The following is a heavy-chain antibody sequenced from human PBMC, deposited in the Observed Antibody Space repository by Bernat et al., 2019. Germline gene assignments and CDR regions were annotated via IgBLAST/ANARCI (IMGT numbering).Heavy chain of an antibody. D-gene: IGHD6-6*01. CDR2: INPNSGGT. J-gene: IGHJ4*02. V-gene: IGHV1-2*04. CDR1: GYTFTGYY. Sequence: QVQLVQSGAEVKKPGASVKVSCKASGYTFTGYYMHWVRQAPGQGLEWMGWINPNSGGTNYAQKFQGWVTMTRDTSISTAYMELSRLRSDDTAEYYCARDLSYSSSWGEYYFDYWGQGTLVTVSS. CDR3: ARDLSYSSSWGEYYFDY.